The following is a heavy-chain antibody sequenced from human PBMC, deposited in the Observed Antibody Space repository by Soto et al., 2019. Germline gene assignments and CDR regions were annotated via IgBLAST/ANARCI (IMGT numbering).Heavy chain of an antibody. J-gene: IGHJ3*02. CDR1: GGSISSGSYY. D-gene: IGHD6-19*01. V-gene: IGHV4-39*01. CDR2: SYYSGST. Sequence: HLQLQESGPGLVKPSETLSLTCTVSGGSISSGSYYWGWIRQPPGQGLEWIGSSYYSGSTYYNPSLKSRVTISVDTSRNQFSLKLSSVPAADTAVYYCASLERWVAVAETKRNTGGNAFDIWGQGTMVTVSS. CDR3: ASLERWVAVAETKRNTGGNAFDI.